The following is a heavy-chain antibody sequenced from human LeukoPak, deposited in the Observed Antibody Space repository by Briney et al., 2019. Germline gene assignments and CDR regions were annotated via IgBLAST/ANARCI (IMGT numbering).Heavy chain of an antibody. J-gene: IGHJ4*02. CDR3: ARVFMVRGVISSDFDY. Sequence: ASVKVSCKASGYTFTSYAMNWVRQAPGQGLEWMGWINTNTGNPTYAQGFTGRFVFSLDTSVSTAYLQIGSLKAEDTAVYYCARVFMVRGVISSDFDYWGQGTLVTVSS. V-gene: IGHV7-4-1*01. CDR1: GYTFTSYA. D-gene: IGHD3-10*01. CDR2: INTNTGNP.